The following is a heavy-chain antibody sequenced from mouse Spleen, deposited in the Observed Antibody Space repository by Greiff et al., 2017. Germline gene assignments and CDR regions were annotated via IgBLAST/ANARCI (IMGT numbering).Heavy chain of an antibody. Sequence: QVQLQQPGAELVMPGASVKLSCKASGYTFTSYWMHWVKQRPGQGLEWIGEIDTSDSYTNYNQKFKGKATLTVDKSSSTAYMQLSSLTSEDSAVYYCAREGYRYEAWFAYWGQGTLVTVSA. D-gene: IGHD2-14*01. CDR1: GYTFTSYW. CDR2: IDTSDSYT. V-gene: IGHV1-69*01. J-gene: IGHJ3*01. CDR3: AREGYRYEAWFAY.